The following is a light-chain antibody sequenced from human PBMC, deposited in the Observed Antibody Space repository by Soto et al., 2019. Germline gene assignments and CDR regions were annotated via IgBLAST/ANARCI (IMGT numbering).Light chain of an antibody. V-gene: IGLV2-14*03. Sequence: QSALTQPASVSGSPGQSITISCTGTSSDIGGYAFVSWYQHHPGKAPKLMIYDVINRPSGVSNRFSGSKSGNTASLTISGLQAEDEADYYCSSYTSRSTVVVGGGTTLTVL. CDR2: DVI. CDR1: SSDIGGYAF. J-gene: IGLJ2*01. CDR3: SSYTSRSTVV.